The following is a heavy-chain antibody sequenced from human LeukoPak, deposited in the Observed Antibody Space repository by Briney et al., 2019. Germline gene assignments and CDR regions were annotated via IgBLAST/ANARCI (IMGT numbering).Heavy chain of an antibody. CDR1: GYTFTSYG. Sequence: ASVRVSCKASGYTFTSYGISWVRQAPGQGLEWMGWISAYNGNTNYAQKLQGRVTMTTDTSTSTAYMELRSLRSDDTAVYYRARHSSGWYPIYYYYYGMDVWGQGTTVTVSS. J-gene: IGHJ6*02. V-gene: IGHV1-18*01. D-gene: IGHD6-19*01. CDR3: ARHSSGWYPIYYYYYGMDV. CDR2: ISAYNGNT.